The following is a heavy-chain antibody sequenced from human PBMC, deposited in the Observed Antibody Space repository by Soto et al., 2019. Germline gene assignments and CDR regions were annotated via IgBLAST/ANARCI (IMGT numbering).Heavy chain of an antibody. CDR3: ARGGGSDSFDY. D-gene: IGHD1-26*01. Sequence: SETLSLTCTVPGASITYGGYSWSWIRQTPGKGLEWIGYINHLETTFYNPSFESRLTLSIDRTKNQFSLNLNSMSAADRAVYFCARGGGSDSFDYWGQGILVTVSS. V-gene: IGHV4-30-2*01. CDR2: INHLETT. CDR1: GASITYGGYS. J-gene: IGHJ4*02.